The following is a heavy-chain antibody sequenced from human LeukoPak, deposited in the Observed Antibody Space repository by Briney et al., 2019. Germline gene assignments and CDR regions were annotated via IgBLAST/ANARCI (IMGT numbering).Heavy chain of an antibody. CDR2: IKYDVSKKQDGSEK. CDR1: GFSFSKYW. J-gene: IGHJ6*03. CDR3: ARSGRAVDSFYFYMDV. Sequence: GGSLTLSCAVSGFSFSKYWMSWVRQAPGKGLEWVGNIKYDVSKKQDGSEKNYVDAVKGRFTISRDNAKNTLYLQMNSLRAEETAVYYYARSGRAVDSFYFYMDVWGKGTTVTVSS. D-gene: IGHD2-8*02. V-gene: IGHV3-7*01.